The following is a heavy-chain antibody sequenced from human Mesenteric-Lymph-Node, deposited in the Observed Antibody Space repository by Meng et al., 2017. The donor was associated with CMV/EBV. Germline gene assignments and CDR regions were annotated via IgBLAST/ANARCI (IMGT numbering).Heavy chain of an antibody. D-gene: IGHD1-26*01. CDR2: IYGGGTNT. J-gene: IGHJ4*02. CDR3: AKDRSPYSGIRGFDF. Sequence: GGSLRLSCAASGFTFSSYSMNWVRQAPGMGLQWVSVIYGGGTNTYYADSVKGRFTISRDNSKNTLYLQMNSLRDEDTAVYYCAKDRSPYSGIRGFDFWGQGTLVTVSS. CDR1: GFTFSSYS. V-gene: IGHV3-23*03.